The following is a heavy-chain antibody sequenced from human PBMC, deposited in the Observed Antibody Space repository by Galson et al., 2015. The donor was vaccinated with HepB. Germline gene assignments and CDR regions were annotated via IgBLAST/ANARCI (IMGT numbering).Heavy chain of an antibody. CDR2: FDPEDGET. D-gene: IGHD3-22*01. CDR3: ATASRRYYDSSGYYLWDAFDI. V-gene: IGHV1-24*01. J-gene: IGHJ3*02. Sequence: SVKVSCKVSGYTLTELSMHWVRQAPGKGLEWMGGFDPEDGETIYAQKFQGRVTMTEDTSTDTAYMELSSLRSEDTAVYYCATASRRYYDSSGYYLWDAFDIWGQGTMATVSS. CDR1: GYTLTELS.